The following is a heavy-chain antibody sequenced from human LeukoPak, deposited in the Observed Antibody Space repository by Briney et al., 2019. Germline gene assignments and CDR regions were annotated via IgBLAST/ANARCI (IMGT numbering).Heavy chain of an antibody. CDR1: GFTFSSYA. CDR2: ISGRGGST. J-gene: IGHJ4*02. V-gene: IGHV3-23*01. CDR3: AKDFDWLFHFDY. Sequence: GGSLRLSCAASGFTFSSYAMSWVRQAPGKGLEWVSAISGRGGSTYYADSVKGRFTISRDNSKDTLYMQMNSLRAEDTALYYCAKDFDWLFHFDYWGQGTLVTVSS. D-gene: IGHD3-9*01.